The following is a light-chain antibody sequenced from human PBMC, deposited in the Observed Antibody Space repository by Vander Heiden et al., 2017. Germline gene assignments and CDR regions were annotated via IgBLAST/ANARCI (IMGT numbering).Light chain of an antibody. J-gene: IGLJ3*02. V-gene: IGLV10-54*04. Sequence: QAWLTQPPSVSKGLRQTATLTCTGNSNNVGNQGAAWLQQHQGHPPKLLSYRNNNRPAGISERFSASRSGNTASLTITGLQPEDEADYYCSTWDVSLRIWVFGEGTKLTVL. CDR2: RNN. CDR3: STWDVSLRIWV. CDR1: SNNVGNQG.